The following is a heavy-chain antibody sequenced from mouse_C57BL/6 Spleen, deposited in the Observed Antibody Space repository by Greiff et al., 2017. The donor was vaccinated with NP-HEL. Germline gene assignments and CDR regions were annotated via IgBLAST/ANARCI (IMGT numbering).Heavy chain of an antibody. CDR1: GYAFSSSW. J-gene: IGHJ1*03. CDR3: ARATTVVVSYWYFDV. CDR2: IYPGDGDT. Sequence: QVQLQQSGPELVKPGASVKISCKASGYAFSSSWMNWVKQRPGKGLEWIGRIYPGDGDTNYNGKFKGKATLTADKSSSTAYMQLSSLTSEDSAVYFCARATTVVVSYWYFDVWGTGTTVTVSS. V-gene: IGHV1-82*01. D-gene: IGHD1-1*01.